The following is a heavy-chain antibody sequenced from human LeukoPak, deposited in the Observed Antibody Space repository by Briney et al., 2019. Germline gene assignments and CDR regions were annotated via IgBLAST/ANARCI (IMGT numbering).Heavy chain of an antibody. CDR2: INHSGST. J-gene: IGHJ4*02. CDR1: GGSFSGYY. D-gene: IGHD3-16*01. CDR3: ARVLPGDYVWYFDY. Sequence: SETLSLTCAVYGGSFSGYYWSWIRQPPGKGLEWIGEINHSGSTIYNPSLKSRITISVDTSKNQFSLKLRSVTAADTAVYYCARVLPGDYVWYFDYWGQGTLVTVSS. V-gene: IGHV4-34*01.